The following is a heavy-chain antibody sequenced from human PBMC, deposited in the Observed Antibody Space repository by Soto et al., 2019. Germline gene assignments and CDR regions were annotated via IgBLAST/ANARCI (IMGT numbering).Heavy chain of an antibody. J-gene: IGHJ4*02. V-gene: IGHV4-59*01. CDR2: IYYGGST. CDR3: ARVIRGYNYGYLDC. D-gene: IGHD5-18*01. Sequence: PXETLSLTCTVAGGSISSYYWSWIRQPPGKGLEWIGYIYYGGSTKYNPSLKSRVTISVDTSKNQFSLKLSSVTAADTAVYYCARVIRGYNYGYLDCWGQGALVTVSS. CDR1: GGSISSYY.